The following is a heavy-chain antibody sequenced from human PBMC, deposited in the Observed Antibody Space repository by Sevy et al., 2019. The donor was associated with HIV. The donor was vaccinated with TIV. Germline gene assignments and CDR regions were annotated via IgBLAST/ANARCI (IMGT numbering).Heavy chain of an antibody. J-gene: IGHJ6*02. Sequence: GGSLRLSCVGSGITFSYYSMNWVRQAPGKGLEWVSSISSSSSNIYYADSVTGRFTISRDNAKKSLYLQMNSLRAEDTAVYYCARDRDGSGSSGGYGMDVWGQGTTVNVSS. CDR1: GITFSYYS. CDR3: ARDRDGSGSSGGYGMDV. D-gene: IGHD3-10*01. V-gene: IGHV3-21*01. CDR2: ISSSSSNI.